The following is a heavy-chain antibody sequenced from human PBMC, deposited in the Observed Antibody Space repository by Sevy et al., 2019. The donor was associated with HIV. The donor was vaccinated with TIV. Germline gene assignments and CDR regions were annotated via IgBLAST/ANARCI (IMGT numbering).Heavy chain of an antibody. CDR1: EFIFNDAW. Sequence: GGSLRLSCVASEFIFNDAWMHWVRQAPGKGLEWVGRIKSNIDGAAIDYAATVKGRFTITSDDSKNTVLLQMTSVKSEDTAVYFCTTKGRDCGGIGCQVSWGQGTQVTVSS. CDR2: IKSNIDGAAI. V-gene: IGHV3-15*01. CDR3: TTKGRDCGGIGCQVS. J-gene: IGHJ5*02. D-gene: IGHD2-21*01.